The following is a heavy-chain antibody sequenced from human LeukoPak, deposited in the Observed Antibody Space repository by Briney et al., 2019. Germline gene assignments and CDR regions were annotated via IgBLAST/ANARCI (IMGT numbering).Heavy chain of an antibody. Sequence: GESLKISCKASGYTFTNYWIGWVRQMPGKGLEWMGIIYPGDSDTRYSPSFQGQVTISADKSISTAYLQWSSLKASDTAMYYCARRKPYGSGSYPRDHDAFDIWGQGTMVTVSS. CDR3: ARRKPYGSGSYPRDHDAFDI. J-gene: IGHJ3*02. CDR1: GYTFTNYW. V-gene: IGHV5-51*01. CDR2: IYPGDSDT. D-gene: IGHD3-10*01.